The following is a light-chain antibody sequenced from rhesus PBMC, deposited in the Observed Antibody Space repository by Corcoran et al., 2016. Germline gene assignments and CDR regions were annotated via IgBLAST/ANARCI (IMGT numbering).Light chain of an antibody. V-gene: IGKV1-74*01. CDR2: KAS. J-gene: IGKJ2*01. CDR3: QHTYRAPFS. Sequence: DIQMTQSPSSLSASVGDRVTITCRASQNVNNFLNWYQQKPGKAPELLIYKASTLQSGVPSRFSGSGSGTDYTFTISSRQPEYVSTYSCQHTYRAPFSFVQWTKVEI. CDR1: QNVNNF.